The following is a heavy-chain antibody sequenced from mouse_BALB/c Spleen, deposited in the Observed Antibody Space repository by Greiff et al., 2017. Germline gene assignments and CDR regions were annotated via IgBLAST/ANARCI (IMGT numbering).Heavy chain of an antibody. Sequence: VQLVESGAELVRPGTSVKVSCKASGYAFTNYLIEWVKQRPGQGLEWIGVINPGSGGTNYNEKFKGKATLTADKSSSTAYMQLSSLTSDDSAVYFCARGEIYLDYWGQGTTLTVSS. V-gene: IGHV1-54*01. CDR3: ARGEIYLDY. CDR1: GYAFTNYL. J-gene: IGHJ2*01. CDR2: INPGSGGT.